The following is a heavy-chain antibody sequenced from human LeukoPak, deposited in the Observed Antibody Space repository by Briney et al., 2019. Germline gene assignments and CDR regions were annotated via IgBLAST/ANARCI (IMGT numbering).Heavy chain of an antibody. CDR2: IYYSVST. CDR3: ARHGAMIVVNDAFDI. D-gene: IGHD3-22*01. V-gene: IGHV4-59*08. J-gene: IGHJ3*02. CDR1: GVSLSSYY. Sequence: PSETLSLTCTVSGVSLSSYYWSWVRQPPGKGLEWIGYIYYSVSTNYNPSLKSRVTISVDTSKNQFSLKLSSVTAADTAVYYCARHGAMIVVNDAFDIWGQGTMVTVSS.